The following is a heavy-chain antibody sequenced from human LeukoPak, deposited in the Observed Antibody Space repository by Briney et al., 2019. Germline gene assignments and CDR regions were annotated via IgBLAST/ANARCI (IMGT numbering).Heavy chain of an antibody. J-gene: IGHJ4*02. V-gene: IGHV3-23*01. CDR2: ISGSGAST. CDR1: GFTFSKYT. CDR3: AKGGVSYTYYFDC. Sequence: GGSLRLSCVASGFTFSKYTMSWVRQAPGKGLEWVSGISGSGASTYSADFVKGRFTISRDTSKNTPYLQLNSLRAEDTAVYYCAKGGVSYTYYFDCWGQGTLVTVSS. D-gene: IGHD2-8*01.